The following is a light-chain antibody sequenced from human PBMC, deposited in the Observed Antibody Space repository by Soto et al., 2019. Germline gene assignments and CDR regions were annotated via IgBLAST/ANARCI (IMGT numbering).Light chain of an antibody. Sequence: DSQMTQSPSTLSASVGDRFTITCLAIQSISEWLDWYQRKPGKAPELLIFDASNLKSGVSSRFRGSGSGTEFTLTISRLQPDDVETYYCLQYSSHSWTFGQGTKVDIK. J-gene: IGKJ1*01. V-gene: IGKV1-5*01. CDR3: LQYSSHSWT. CDR1: QSISEW. CDR2: DAS.